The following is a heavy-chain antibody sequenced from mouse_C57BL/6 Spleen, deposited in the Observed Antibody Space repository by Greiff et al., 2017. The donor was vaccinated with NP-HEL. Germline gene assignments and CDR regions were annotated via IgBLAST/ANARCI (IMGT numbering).Heavy chain of an antibody. Sequence: QVQLQQPGAELVKPGASVKLSCKASGYTFTSYWMHWVKQRPGQGLEWIGMIHPNSGSTNYNEKFKSKATLTVDKSSSTAYMQLSSLTSEDSAVYYCAKGDYDEGYFDYWGQGTTLTVSS. CDR1: GYTFTSYW. CDR3: AKGDYDEGYFDY. V-gene: IGHV1-64*01. CDR2: IHPNSGST. D-gene: IGHD2-4*01. J-gene: IGHJ2*01.